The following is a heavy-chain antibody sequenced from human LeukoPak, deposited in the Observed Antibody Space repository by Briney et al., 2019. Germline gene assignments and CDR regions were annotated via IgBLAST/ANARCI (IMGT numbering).Heavy chain of an antibody. CDR1: GYTFTSYG. CDR3: ARESAARPMGDAFDI. V-gene: IGHV1-18*01. J-gene: IGHJ3*02. CDR2: ISAYNGNT. D-gene: IGHD6-6*01. Sequence: ASVKVSCKASGYTFTSYGISWVRQAPGQGLEWMGWISAYNGNTNYAQKLQGRVTMTTDTSTSTAYMELRSLRSDDTAVYYCARESAARPMGDAFDIWGQGTMVTVSS.